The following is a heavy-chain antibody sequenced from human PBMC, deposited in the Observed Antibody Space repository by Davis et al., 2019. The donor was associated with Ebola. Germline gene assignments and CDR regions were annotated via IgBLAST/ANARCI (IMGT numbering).Heavy chain of an antibody. CDR2: IYYSGST. J-gene: IGHJ4*02. CDR3: ARLRGGSGRHRPDY. Sequence: SCTVSGGSISSSSYYWGWIRQPPGKGLEWIGSIYYSGSTYYNPSLKSRVTISVDTSKNQFSLKLSSVTAADTAVYYCARLRGGSGRHRPDYWGQGTLVTVSS. CDR1: GGSISSSSYY. D-gene: IGHD3-10*01. V-gene: IGHV4-39*01.